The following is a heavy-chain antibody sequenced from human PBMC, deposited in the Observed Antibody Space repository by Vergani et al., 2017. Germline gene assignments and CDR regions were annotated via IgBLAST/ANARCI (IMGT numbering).Heavy chain of an antibody. Sequence: QVQLVESGGGVVQPGGSLRLSCAASGFTFSSYSMHWVRQAPGKGLEWVAFIRYDGSNKYYADSVKGRFTISRDNSKNTLYLQMNSLRGEDTAVYYCAKLHGFCSGGSKTPSLFEGPPQDCWSQASLVTVSS. CDR2: IRYDGSNK. CDR1: GFTFSSYS. J-gene: IGHJ4*02. D-gene: IGHD2-15*01. CDR3: AKLHGFCSGGSKTPSLFEGPPQDC. V-gene: IGHV3-30*02.